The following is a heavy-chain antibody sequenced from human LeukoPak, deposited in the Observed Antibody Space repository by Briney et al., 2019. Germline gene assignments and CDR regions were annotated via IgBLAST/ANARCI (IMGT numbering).Heavy chain of an antibody. CDR2: ISYDGSNK. CDR1: GFTFSSYG. V-gene: IGHV3-30*18. Sequence: GGSLRLSCAASGFTFSSYGMHWVRQAPGKGLEWVAVISYDGSNKYYADSVKGRFTISRDNSKNTLYLQMNSLRAEDTAVYYCAKDRGTVTHTPNWFDHWGQGTLVTVSS. J-gene: IGHJ5*02. D-gene: IGHD4-17*01. CDR3: AKDRGTVTHTPNWFDH.